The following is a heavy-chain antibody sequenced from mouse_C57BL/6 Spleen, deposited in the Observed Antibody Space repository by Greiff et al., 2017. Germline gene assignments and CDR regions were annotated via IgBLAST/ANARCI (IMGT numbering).Heavy chain of an antibody. D-gene: IGHD4-1*01. J-gene: IGHJ4*01. Sequence: QVQLQQPGAELVMPGASVKLSCKASGYTFTSYWMHWVKQRPGQGLEWIGELDPSDSYTNYNQKFKGKSTLTVDKSSSTAYMQRSSLTSEDSAVYYCARRGNWDDYYAMDYWGQGTSVTVSS. V-gene: IGHV1-69*01. CDR3: ARRGNWDDYYAMDY. CDR1: GYTFTSYW. CDR2: LDPSDSYT.